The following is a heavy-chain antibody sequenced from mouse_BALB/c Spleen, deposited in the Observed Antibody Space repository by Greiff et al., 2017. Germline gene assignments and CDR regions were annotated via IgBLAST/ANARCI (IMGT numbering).Heavy chain of an antibody. CDR3: ARLYRGYYFDY. V-gene: IGHV2-2*02. CDR1: GFSLTSYG. Sequence: QVQLKESGPGLVQPSQSLSITCTVSGFSLTSYGVHWVRQSPGKGLEWLGVIWSGGSTDYNAAFISRLSISKDNSKSQVFFKMNSLQANDTAIYYCARLYRGYYFDYWGQGTTLTVSS. CDR2: IWSGGST. J-gene: IGHJ2*01.